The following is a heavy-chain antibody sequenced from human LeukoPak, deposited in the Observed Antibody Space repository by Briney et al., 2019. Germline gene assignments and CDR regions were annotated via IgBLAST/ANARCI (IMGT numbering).Heavy chain of an antibody. J-gene: IGHJ4*02. V-gene: IGHV3-48*01. CDR1: GFTVNTYD. D-gene: IGHD4-17*01. Sequence: GSLRLSCAASGFTVNTYDMHWVRQAPGEGPEWIAYFGISGTIYYADSVRGRFTISRDNAKNSLLLQMNSLRVDDTAIYYCAGYGVYPYWGQGTPVTVSS. CDR2: FGISGTI. CDR3: AGYGVYPY.